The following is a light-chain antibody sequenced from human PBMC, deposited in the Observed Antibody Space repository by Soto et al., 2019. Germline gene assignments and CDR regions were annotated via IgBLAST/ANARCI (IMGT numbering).Light chain of an antibody. CDR2: GAS. Sequence: EIVVTQSPGTLSLSPGERATLSCRASQSVSSSYLAWYQQKPGQAPRLLIYGASSRATGIPDRFSGSGSGTDFTLTISRLEPEDFAVYYCQQYGSSLFTFGPGTQVDIK. CDR3: QQYGSSLFT. CDR1: QSVSSSY. J-gene: IGKJ3*01. V-gene: IGKV3-20*01.